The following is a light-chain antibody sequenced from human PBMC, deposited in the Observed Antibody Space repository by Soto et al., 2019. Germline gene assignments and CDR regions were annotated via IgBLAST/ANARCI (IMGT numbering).Light chain of an antibody. CDR1: SSDVGSYNY. CDR3: SSYTSSSTL. V-gene: IGLV2-14*01. CDR2: EVS. J-gene: IGLJ1*01. Sequence: QSVLTQPASVSGSPGQSITISCTGTSSDVGSYNYVSWYQQHPGKAPKLMIYEVSDRPSRISSRSSGSKSGNTASLTISGLQTEDEADYYCSSYTSSSTLFGTGTKVTVL.